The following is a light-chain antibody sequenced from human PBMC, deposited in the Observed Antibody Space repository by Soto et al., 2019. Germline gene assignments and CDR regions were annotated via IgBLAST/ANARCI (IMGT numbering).Light chain of an antibody. V-gene: IGKV3-15*01. Sequence: VMTQSPATLSVSPGERATLSCRASQSVSTNLAWYQQKPGQAPRLLIYGASTRATGIPARFSGSGSGTEFTLTISSLQSEDFAVSYCQQYNNRLTFGGGTKVEIK. J-gene: IGKJ4*01. CDR2: GAS. CDR3: QQYNNRLT. CDR1: QSVSTN.